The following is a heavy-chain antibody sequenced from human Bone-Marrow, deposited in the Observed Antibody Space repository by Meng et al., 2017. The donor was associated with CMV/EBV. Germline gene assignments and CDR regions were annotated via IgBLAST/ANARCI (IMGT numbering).Heavy chain of an antibody. V-gene: IGHV3-74*01. CDR3: ARGIGQQLGLPLDY. CDR1: GFTFSTFW. CDR2: INSDGSSI. D-gene: IGHD6-13*01. J-gene: IGHJ4*02. Sequence: GGSLRLSCAASGFTFSTFWMHWVRQAPGKGLAWLSRINSDGSSINYADSVKGRFTISRDNAKNTVFLQMNSLRAEDTAVYYCARGIGQQLGLPLDYWGQGTVVTVYS.